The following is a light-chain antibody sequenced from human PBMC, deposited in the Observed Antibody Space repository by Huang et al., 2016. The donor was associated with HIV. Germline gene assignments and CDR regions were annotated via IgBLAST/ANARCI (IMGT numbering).Light chain of an antibody. V-gene: IGKV3-15*01. CDR3: QQYNNWPPYT. J-gene: IGKJ2*01. Sequence: EIVMTQSPATLSVSPGERATLSCRASQSVSSNLAWYQQKPGQAPRLLMYGASTRATGVPARLSGSGSGTEFTLTISSLQSEDFAVYYCQQYNNWPPYTIGQGTNLEIK. CDR2: GAS. CDR1: QSVSSN.